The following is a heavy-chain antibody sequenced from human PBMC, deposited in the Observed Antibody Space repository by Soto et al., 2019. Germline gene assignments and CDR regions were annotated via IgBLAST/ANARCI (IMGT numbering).Heavy chain of an antibody. CDR1: GDSIRSYY. D-gene: IGHD3-16*01. J-gene: IGHJ3*01. CDR2: IYYSGST. V-gene: IGHV4-59*08. CDR3: ARLSMITFGRSRKDAFDV. Sequence: PSETLSLTCTVSGDSIRSYYWSWIRQPPGKGLEWIGYIYYSGSTNYNPSLKSRVTISVDTSKNQFSLKLSSVTAADTAVYYCARLSMITFGRSRKDAFDVWGKGTMVTVSS.